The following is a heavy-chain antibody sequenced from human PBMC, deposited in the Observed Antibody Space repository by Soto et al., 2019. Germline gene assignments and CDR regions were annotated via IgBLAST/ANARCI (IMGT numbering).Heavy chain of an antibody. CDR3: ARDPDDSSGWYYFDY. V-gene: IGHV3-30-3*01. CDR1: GFTFSSYA. CDR2: ISYDGSNK. D-gene: IGHD6-19*01. J-gene: IGHJ4*02. Sequence: ESGGGVVQPGRSLRLSCAASGFTFSSYAMHWVRQAPGKGLEWVAVISYDGSNKYYADSVKGRFTISRDNSKNTLYLQMNSLRAEDTAVYYCARDPDDSSGWYYFDYWGQGTLVTVSS.